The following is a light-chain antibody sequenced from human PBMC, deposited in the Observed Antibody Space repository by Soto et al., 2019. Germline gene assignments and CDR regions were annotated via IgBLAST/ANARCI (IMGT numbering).Light chain of an antibody. CDR1: QSIGSN. V-gene: IGKV3-15*01. Sequence: EIVMTQSPATLSVSPGERATLSCRASQSIGSNLAWYQQKPGQSPRLLIYGASTRATGLPARLSGSGSGTEFTLTIRSLQSEDLALYYSKQYTNCPITIGQGTRLEIK. J-gene: IGKJ5*01. CDR2: GAS. CDR3: KQYTNCPIT.